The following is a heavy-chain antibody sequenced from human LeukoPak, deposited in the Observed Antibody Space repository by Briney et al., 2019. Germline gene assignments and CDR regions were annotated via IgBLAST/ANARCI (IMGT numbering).Heavy chain of an antibody. V-gene: IGHV1-8*01. D-gene: IGHD6-13*01. J-gene: IGHJ6*03. CDR3: ARGVSGRKAAAGTAPYYYYMDV. Sequence: ASVKVSCKASGYTFTSYDINWVRQATGQGLEWMGWMNPNSGNTGYAQKFQGRVTMTRNTSISTAYMELSSLRSEDTAVYYCARGVSGRKAAAGTAPYYYYMDVWGKGTTVTVSS. CDR1: GYTFTSYD. CDR2: MNPNSGNT.